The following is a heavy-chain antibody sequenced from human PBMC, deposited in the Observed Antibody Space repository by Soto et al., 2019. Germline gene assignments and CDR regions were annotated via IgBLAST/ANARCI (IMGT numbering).Heavy chain of an antibody. D-gene: IGHD6-19*01. Sequence: SETLSLTCAVCGGSISSSSYYWGWIRQPPGKGLEWIGSIYYSGSTYYNPSLKSRVTISVDTSKNQFSLKLSSVTAADTAVYYCARHAYSSGWYWFDPWGQGTLVTVSS. CDR2: IYYSGST. J-gene: IGHJ5*02. CDR3: ARHAYSSGWYWFDP. CDR1: GGSISSSSYY. V-gene: IGHV4-39*01.